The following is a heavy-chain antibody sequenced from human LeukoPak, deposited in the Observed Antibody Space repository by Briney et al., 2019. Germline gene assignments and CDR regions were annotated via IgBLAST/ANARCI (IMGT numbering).Heavy chain of an antibody. Sequence: ASVKVSCKASGYTFTSYGISWVRQAPGQGLEWMGWISAYNGNTNYAQKIQGRVTMTTDTSTSTAYMELRSLRSEDTAVYYCARDSGSLLDLYYFDYWGQGTLVTVSS. J-gene: IGHJ4*02. D-gene: IGHD3/OR15-3a*01. CDR2: ISAYNGNT. V-gene: IGHV1-18*01. CDR3: ARDSGSLLDLYYFDY. CDR1: GYTFTSYG.